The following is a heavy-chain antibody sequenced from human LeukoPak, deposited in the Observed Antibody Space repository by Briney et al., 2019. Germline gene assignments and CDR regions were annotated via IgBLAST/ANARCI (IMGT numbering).Heavy chain of an antibody. V-gene: IGHV1-2*02. CDR1: GYTFTGYY. CDR3: ARDPTIGNWNYVPNWFDP. J-gene: IGHJ5*02. Sequence: ASVKVSCKASGYTFTGYYMHWVRQAPGQGLEWMGWINPNSGGTNYAQKFQGRVTMTRDTSISTAYMELSRLRSDDTAVYYCARDPTIGNWNYVPNWFDPWGQGTLVTVSS. CDR2: INPNSGGT. D-gene: IGHD1-7*01.